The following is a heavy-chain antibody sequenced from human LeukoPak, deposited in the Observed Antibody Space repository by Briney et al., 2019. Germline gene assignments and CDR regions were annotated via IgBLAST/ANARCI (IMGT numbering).Heavy chain of an antibody. CDR2: IIPIFGTA. CDR3: ARALTYFYGMDV. D-gene: IGHD3-9*01. V-gene: IGHV1-69*01. J-gene: IGHJ6*02. Sequence: SVKVSCKASGGTFSSYGISWVRQAPGQWLEWMGGIIPIFGTANYAQKFQGRVTITADESTSTANMELSSLRSEDTAVYYCARALTYFYGMDVWGQGTTVTVSS. CDR1: GGTFSSYG.